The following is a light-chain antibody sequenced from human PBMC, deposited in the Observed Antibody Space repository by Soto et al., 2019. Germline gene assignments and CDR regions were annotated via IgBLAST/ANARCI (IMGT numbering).Light chain of an antibody. CDR2: DAS. Sequence: DIQMTQTPSTLSAYVGNRVTINCRASQNVNDYLAWYQQKPGNSPKVLIYDASTLESGVPSSFSGSGSGTEFTLTISGLQADDFATYYCQQYSSHRTFGQGTKVEVK. CDR3: QQYSSHRT. V-gene: IGKV1-5*01. J-gene: IGKJ1*01. CDR1: QNVNDY.